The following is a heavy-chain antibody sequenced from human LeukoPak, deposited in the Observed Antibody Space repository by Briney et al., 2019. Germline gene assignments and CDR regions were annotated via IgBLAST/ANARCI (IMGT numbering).Heavy chain of an antibody. J-gene: IGHJ4*02. CDR1: GFTFSTYS. CDR2: ISSSSSTI. CDR3: ARATYASSGYPYFDY. D-gene: IGHD3-22*01. V-gene: IGHV3-48*04. Sequence: GGSLRLSCAASGFTFSTYSMNWVRQAPGKGLEWVSYISSSSSTIYYADSVKGRFTISRDNAKNSLYLQINSLRAEDTAVYYCARATYASSGYPYFDYWGQGTLVTVSS.